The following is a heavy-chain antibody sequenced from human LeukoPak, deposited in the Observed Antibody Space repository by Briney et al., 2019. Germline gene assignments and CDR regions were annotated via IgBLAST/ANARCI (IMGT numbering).Heavy chain of an antibody. CDR2: IIPIFGTA. D-gene: IGHD3-22*01. V-gene: IGHV1-69*05. Sequence: SVKVSCKASGGTFSSYAISWVRQAPGQGLEWMGGIIPIFGTANYAQKFQGRVTITTDESTSTAYMELSSLRSDDTAVYYCARDMPYYYDSSGVYYYGMDVWGQGTTVTVSS. J-gene: IGHJ6*02. CDR1: GGTFSSYA. CDR3: ARDMPYYYDSSGVYYYGMDV.